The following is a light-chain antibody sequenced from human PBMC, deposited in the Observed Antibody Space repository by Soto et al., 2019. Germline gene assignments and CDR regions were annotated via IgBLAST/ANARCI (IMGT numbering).Light chain of an antibody. CDR2: DTS. CDR3: QPYNNWPLT. Sequence: EVVMTQSPATLSASPGDGVTLSCRASQGIGDTLAWYQHRPGQTPRLLIYDTSTRATGVPARFSGSRSGTEFTLTISSLQSEDFATYSCQPYNNWPLTFGGGTKVEIK. V-gene: IGKV3-15*01. CDR1: QGIGDT. J-gene: IGKJ4*01.